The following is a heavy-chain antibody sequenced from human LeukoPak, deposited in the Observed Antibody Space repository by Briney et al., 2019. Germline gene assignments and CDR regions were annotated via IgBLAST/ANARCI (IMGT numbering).Heavy chain of an antibody. Sequence: SETLSLTCTVSGGSISSGSYYWSWLRQHPGKGLEWIGYIYYSGSTNYNPSLKSRVTISVDTSKNQFSLKLSSVTAADTAVYYCARGGPYDYVWGSYRYTPYFDYWGQGTLVTVSS. V-gene: IGHV4-31*03. J-gene: IGHJ4*02. CDR3: ARGGPYDYVWGSYRYTPYFDY. CDR2: IYYSGST. CDR1: GGSISSGSYY. D-gene: IGHD3-16*02.